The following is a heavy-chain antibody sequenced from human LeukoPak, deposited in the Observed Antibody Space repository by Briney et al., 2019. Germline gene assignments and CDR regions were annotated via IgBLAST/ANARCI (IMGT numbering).Heavy chain of an antibody. V-gene: IGHV4-34*01. D-gene: IGHD5-18*01. Sequence: SETLSLTCAVYGGSFSGYYWSWIRQPPGKGLEWIGEINHSGSTNYNPSLKSRVTISVDTSKNQFSLKLSSVTAADTAVYYCARVSLILLYTAMVNYFDYWGQGTLVTVSS. CDR3: ARVSLILLYTAMVNYFDY. J-gene: IGHJ4*02. CDR1: GGSFSGYY. CDR2: INHSGST.